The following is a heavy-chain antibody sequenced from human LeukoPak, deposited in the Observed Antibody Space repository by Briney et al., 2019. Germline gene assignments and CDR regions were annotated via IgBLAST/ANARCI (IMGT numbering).Heavy chain of an antibody. D-gene: IGHD3-10*01. CDR3: AKNTRRYYYGSGVDYFDY. CDR1: GFTFSSYG. Sequence: TGGSLRLSCAASGFTFSSYGMHWVRQALGKGLEWVAVIWYDGSNKYYADSVKGRFTISRDNSKNALYLQMNSLRAEDTAVYYCAKNTRRYYYGSGVDYFDYWGQGTLVTVSS. V-gene: IGHV3-33*06. CDR2: IWYDGSNK. J-gene: IGHJ4*02.